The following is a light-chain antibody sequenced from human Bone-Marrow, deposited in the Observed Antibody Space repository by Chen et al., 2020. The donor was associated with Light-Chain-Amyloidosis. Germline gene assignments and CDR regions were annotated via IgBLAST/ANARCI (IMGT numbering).Light chain of an antibody. Sequence: QSLLTQPPSLSATAGQKVIISCSGGSSNIGSELVPWYVPVPGTVPKVLIFDNDERPSGISDRFSGSKSGTSATLAITGLQTGDEGDYYCGTWDSSLSAWVFGGGTKLSVL. V-gene: IGLV1-51*01. J-gene: IGLJ3*02. CDR3: GTWDSSLSAWV. CDR1: SSNIGSEL. CDR2: DND.